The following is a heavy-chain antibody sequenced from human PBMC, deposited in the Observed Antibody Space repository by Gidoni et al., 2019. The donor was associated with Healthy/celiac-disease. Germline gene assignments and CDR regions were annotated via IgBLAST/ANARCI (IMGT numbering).Heavy chain of an antibody. CDR2: SSSSSSTI. CDR1: GFTFSSYS. V-gene: IGHV3-48*01. CDR3: ARDPLYGMDV. Sequence: DVQLVESGGGWVQPGGSRRLSFAGSGFTFSSYSMNWVRQAQGKGLECVSYSSSSSSTIYYADYVKGRFTISRDNAKNSLYLQMNSLRAEDTAVYYCARDPLYGMDVWGQGTTVTVSS. J-gene: IGHJ6*02.